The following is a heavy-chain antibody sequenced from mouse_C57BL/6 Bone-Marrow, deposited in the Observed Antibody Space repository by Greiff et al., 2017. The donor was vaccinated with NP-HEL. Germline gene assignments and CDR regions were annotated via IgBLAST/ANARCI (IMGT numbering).Heavy chain of an antibody. CDR2: INPYNGGT. Sequence: VQLQQSGPVLVKPGASVKMSCKASGYTFTDYYMNWVKQSHGKSLEWIGVINPYNGGTSYNQKFKGKATLTVDKSSSTAYMELNSLTSEDSAVYYCAREITTVVALDYWGQGTTLTVSS. J-gene: IGHJ2*01. CDR3: AREITTVVALDY. V-gene: IGHV1-19*01. D-gene: IGHD1-1*01. CDR1: GYTFTDYY.